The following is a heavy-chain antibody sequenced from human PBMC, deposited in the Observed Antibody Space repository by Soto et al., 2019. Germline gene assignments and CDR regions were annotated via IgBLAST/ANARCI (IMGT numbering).Heavy chain of an antibody. CDR3: ARVTTVVTPGY. CDR1: GFTFSSYS. D-gene: IGHD4-17*01. CDR2: ISNSNSTI. Sequence: EVQLVESGGDLVQPGGSLRLSCAASGFTFSSYSTNWVRQAPGKGLEWVSYISNSNSTIYYADSVKGRFTISRDNAKNSLYLQMNSLRAEDTAVYYCARVTTVVTPGYWGQGTLVTVSS. J-gene: IGHJ4*02. V-gene: IGHV3-48*01.